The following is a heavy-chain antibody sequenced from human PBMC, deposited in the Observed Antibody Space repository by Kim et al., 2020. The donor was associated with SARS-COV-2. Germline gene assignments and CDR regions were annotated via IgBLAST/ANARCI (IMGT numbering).Heavy chain of an antibody. Sequence: GGSLRLSCAASGFTFVDYYMSWIRQAPGKGLEWVSYISGSAWTTYYADSVKGRFTISRDNAKNSLYLQMDSLRAEDTAVYYCARAPIAVADDYYMDVWGKGTTVTVSS. J-gene: IGHJ6*03. V-gene: IGHV3-11*01. CDR3: ARAPIAVADDYYMDV. CDR2: ISGSAWTT. CDR1: GFTFVDYY. D-gene: IGHD6-19*01.